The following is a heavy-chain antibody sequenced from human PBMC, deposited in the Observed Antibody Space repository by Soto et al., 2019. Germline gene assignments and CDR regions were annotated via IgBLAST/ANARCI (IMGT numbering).Heavy chain of an antibody. CDR3: AREYTRWFDP. D-gene: IGHD1-20*01. J-gene: IGHJ5*02. V-gene: IGHV4-59*01. Sequence: SETLSLTCTVSGGSISNYYWSWIRQPPGKGLEWVGYIYYTGSTSYNPSLKSRVAMSVDTSKKQISLRLTSVTAADTAVYYCAREYTRWFDPWGQGTLVTVSS. CDR2: IYYTGST. CDR1: GGSISNYY.